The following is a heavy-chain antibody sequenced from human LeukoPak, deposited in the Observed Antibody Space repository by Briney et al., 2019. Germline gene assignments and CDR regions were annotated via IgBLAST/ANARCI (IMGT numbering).Heavy chain of an antibody. J-gene: IGHJ3*02. CDR3: ARGYDFWTGAFDI. CDR1: GDSIRSHY. D-gene: IGHD3-3*01. CDR2: IYYSGSI. V-gene: IGHV4-59*08. Sequence: SETLSLTCTVSGDSIRSHYWSWIRQPPGKGLEWIGYIYYSGSIYYNPSLKSRVTISVDTSKNQFSLKLSSVTAADTAVYYCARGYDFWTGAFDIWGQGTMVTVSS.